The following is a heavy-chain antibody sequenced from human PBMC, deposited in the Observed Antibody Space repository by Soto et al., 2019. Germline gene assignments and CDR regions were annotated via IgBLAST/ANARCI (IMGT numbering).Heavy chain of an antibody. CDR2: ISWNSGSI. J-gene: IGHJ4*02. Sequence: EVQLVESGGGLVQPGRSLRLSCAASGFTFDDYAMHWVRQAPGKGLEWVSGISWNSGSIGYADSVKGRFTISRDNAKNSLYLQMNSLRAEDTALYYCAFRRPYYDFWSGYFDVSIKAPSKPNGGPNDYWGQGTLVTVSS. D-gene: IGHD3-3*01. CDR3: AFRRPYYDFWSGYFDVSIKAPSKPNGGPNDY. CDR1: GFTFDDYA. V-gene: IGHV3-9*01.